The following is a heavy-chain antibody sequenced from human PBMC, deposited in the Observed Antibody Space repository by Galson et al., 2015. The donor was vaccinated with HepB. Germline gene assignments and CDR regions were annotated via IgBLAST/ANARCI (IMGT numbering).Heavy chain of an antibody. Sequence: GYYWSWIRQPPGKGLEWIGEINHSGSTNYNPSLKSRVTISVDTSKNQFSLKLSSVTAADTAVYYCARGVYCSGGSCYSLAGFDYWGQGTLVTVSS. CDR1: GYY. CDR2: INHSGST. V-gene: IGHV4-34*01. D-gene: IGHD2-15*01. J-gene: IGHJ4*02. CDR3: ARGVYCSGGSCYSLAGFDY.